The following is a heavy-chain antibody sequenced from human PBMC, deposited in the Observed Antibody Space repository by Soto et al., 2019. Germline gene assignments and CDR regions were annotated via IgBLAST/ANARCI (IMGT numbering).Heavy chain of an antibody. CDR3: ARQRGASSRYADY. V-gene: IGHV4-39*01. D-gene: IGHD6-13*01. CDR1: GGSISSSSYY. CDR2: IYYSGST. J-gene: IGHJ4*02. Sequence: PSETLSLTCTVSGGSISSSSYYWGWIRQPPGKGLEWIGSIYYSGSTYYNPSLKSRVTISVDTSKNQFSLKLSPVTAADTAVYLCARQRGASSRYADYWGQGTLVTVSS.